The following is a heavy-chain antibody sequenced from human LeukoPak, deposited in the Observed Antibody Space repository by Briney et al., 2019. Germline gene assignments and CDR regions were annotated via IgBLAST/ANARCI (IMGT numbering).Heavy chain of an antibody. Sequence: ASVKVSCKASGYTFTSYDINWVRQSTGQGLEWMGWMNPNSGNTGYAQKFQGRVTMTRNTSISTAYMELSSLRSEDTAVYYCASEIAVAANWFDPWGQGTLVTVSS. CDR2: MNPNSGNT. V-gene: IGHV1-8*01. D-gene: IGHD6-19*01. CDR3: ASEIAVAANWFDP. J-gene: IGHJ5*02. CDR1: GYTFTSYD.